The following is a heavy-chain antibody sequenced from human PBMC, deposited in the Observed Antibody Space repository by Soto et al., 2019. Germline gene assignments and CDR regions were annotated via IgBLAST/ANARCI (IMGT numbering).Heavy chain of an antibody. J-gene: IGHJ6*02. D-gene: IGHD6-13*01. CDR1: GYSFTSYW. V-gene: IGHV5-51*01. CDR2: IYPGDSDT. CDR3: AREGYSSSWSIYYYYGMDV. Sequence: GESLKISCKGSGYSFTSYWIGWVRQMPGKGLEWMGIIYPGDSDTRYSPSFQGQVTISADKSISTAYLQWSSLKASDTAVYYCAREGYSSSWSIYYYYGMDVWGQGTTVTVSS.